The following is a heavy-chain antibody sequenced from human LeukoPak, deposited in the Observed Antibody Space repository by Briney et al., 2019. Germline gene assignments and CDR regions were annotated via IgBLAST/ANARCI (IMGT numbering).Heavy chain of an antibody. CDR3: ASLIVGSSWYGRGDYFDY. D-gene: IGHD6-13*01. CDR1: GGSISSYY. V-gene: IGHV4-59*01. Sequence: SQTLSLTCTVSGGSISSYYWSWLRQPPGKGLEWIGYIYYSGSTNYNPSLKSRVTISVDTSKNQFSLKLSSVTAADTAVYYCASLIVGSSWYGRGDYFDYWGQGTLVTVSS. CDR2: IYYSGST. J-gene: IGHJ4*02.